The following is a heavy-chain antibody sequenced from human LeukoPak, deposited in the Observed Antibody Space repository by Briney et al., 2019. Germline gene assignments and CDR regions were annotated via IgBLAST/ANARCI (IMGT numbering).Heavy chain of an antibody. CDR2: ISTSSTYI. CDR1: EFTLRSYS. CDR3: ARDASGSPIGLIDF. V-gene: IGHV3-21*01. J-gene: IGHJ4*02. D-gene: IGHD1-26*01. Sequence: GGSLRLSCAASEFTLRSYSMHWVRQAPGKGLEWVSYISTSSTYIYYADLVRGRFSISRDNAKNSLYLHMNSLKADDTAVYYCARDASGSPIGLIDFWGQGTLVTVSS.